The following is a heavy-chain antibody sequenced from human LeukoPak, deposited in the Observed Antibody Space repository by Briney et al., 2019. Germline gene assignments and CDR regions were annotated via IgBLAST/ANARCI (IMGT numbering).Heavy chain of an antibody. CDR2: ISAYNGNT. CDR3: ARGVRDIVVVPAAPLGVYYYYYMDV. Sequence: ASGKVSCKASGYTFTSYGISWVRQAPGQGLEWMGWISAYNGNTNYAQKLQGRVTMTTDTSTSTAYMELRSLRSDDTAVYYCARGVRDIVVVPAAPLGVYYYYYMDVWGKGTTVTVSS. J-gene: IGHJ6*03. D-gene: IGHD2-2*01. V-gene: IGHV1-18*01. CDR1: GYTFTSYG.